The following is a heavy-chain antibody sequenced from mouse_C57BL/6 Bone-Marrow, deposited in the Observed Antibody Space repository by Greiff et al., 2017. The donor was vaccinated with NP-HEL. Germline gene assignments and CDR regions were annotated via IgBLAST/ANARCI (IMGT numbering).Heavy chain of an antibody. CDR2: IYPGDGDT. CDR1: GYAFSSYW. V-gene: IGHV1-80*01. D-gene: IGHD1-1*01. CDR3: ARGDYGSSRFGYAMEY. J-gene: IGHJ4*01. Sequence: QVQLQQSGAELVKPGASVKISCKASGYAFSSYWMNWVKERPGKGLEWIGQIYPGDGDTKYNGKFKGQATLTADKSSSTAYMQVSSLTSEDSAVYFCARGDYGSSRFGYAMEYWGQGTAVTVSS.